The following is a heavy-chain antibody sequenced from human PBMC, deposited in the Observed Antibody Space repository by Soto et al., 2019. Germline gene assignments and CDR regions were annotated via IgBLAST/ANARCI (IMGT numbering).Heavy chain of an antibody. J-gene: IGHJ4*02. V-gene: IGHV3-30*18. CDR3: AKGGIYDYIWGSYRYPVDY. D-gene: IGHD3-16*02. CDR2: ISYDGSNK. CDR1: GFTFSSYG. Sequence: QVQLVESGGGVVQPGRSLRLSFAASGFTFSSYGMHWVRQAPGKGLEWVAVISYDGSNKYYADSVKGRFTISRDNSKNTLYLQMNSLRAEDTAVYYCAKGGIYDYIWGSYRYPVDYWGQGTLVTVSS.